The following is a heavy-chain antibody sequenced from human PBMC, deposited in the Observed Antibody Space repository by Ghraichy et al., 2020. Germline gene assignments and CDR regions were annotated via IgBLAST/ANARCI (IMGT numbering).Heavy chain of an antibody. Sequence: SVKVSCKASGGTFSSYAISWVRQAPGQGLEWMGRIIPIFGIADYAQKFQGRVTITADKSTSTAYMELSSLRSEDTAVYYCARDPGSSYYYGMDVWGQGTTVTVCS. CDR3: ARDPGSSYYYGMDV. J-gene: IGHJ6*02. V-gene: IGHV1-69*04. CDR1: GGTFSSYA. D-gene: IGHD3-10*01. CDR2: IIPIFGIA.